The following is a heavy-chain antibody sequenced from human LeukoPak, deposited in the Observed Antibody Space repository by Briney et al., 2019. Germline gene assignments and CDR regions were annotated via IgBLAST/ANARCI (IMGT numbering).Heavy chain of an antibody. CDR2: ISWNSGSI. D-gene: IGHD6-6*01. CDR1: GFTFDDYA. V-gene: IGHV3-9*03. CDR3: AKDIAARPSHFDY. Sequence: PGGSLRLSCAASGFTFDDYAMHWVRQAPGKGLEWVSGISWNSGSIGYADSVKGRFTISRDNAKNSLYLQMNSLRAEDMALYYCAKDIAARPSHFDYWGQGTLATVSS. J-gene: IGHJ4*02.